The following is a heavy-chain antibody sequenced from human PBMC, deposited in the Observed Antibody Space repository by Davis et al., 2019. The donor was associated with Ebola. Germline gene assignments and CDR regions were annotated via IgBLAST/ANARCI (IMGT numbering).Heavy chain of an antibody. D-gene: IGHD1-26*01. CDR2: VYPGDSDT. CDR3: ARLDGGSYPLEDV. Sequence: GESLKISCKGSRYSFTNYWIGWVRQVPGKGLEWMGIVYPGDSDTRYSPSFQGQVTIPADKSISTAYLQWSSLKASDTAMYYCARLDGGSYPLEDVWGKGTTVTVSS. J-gene: IGHJ6*04. V-gene: IGHV5-51*01. CDR1: RYSFTNYW.